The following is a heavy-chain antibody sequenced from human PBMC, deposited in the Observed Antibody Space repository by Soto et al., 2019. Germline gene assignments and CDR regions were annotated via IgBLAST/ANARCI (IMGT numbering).Heavy chain of an antibody. J-gene: IGHJ2*01. V-gene: IGHV4-39*01. CDR3: ARFNWYFDL. CDR2: IYYSGSS. CDR1: GGSISSINDY. Sequence: SETLSLTCTVSGGSISSINDYWGWIRQPPGKGLEWIGSIYYSGSSYYNPSLKSRVTISVDTSKNQFSLKLNSVTAADTAVYYCARFNWYFDLWGRGTLVTVSS.